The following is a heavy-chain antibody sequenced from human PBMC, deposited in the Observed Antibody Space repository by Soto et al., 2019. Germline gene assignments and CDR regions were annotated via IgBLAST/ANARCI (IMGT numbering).Heavy chain of an antibody. Sequence: SVTLSLTCTVSGGSISGYYWSWIRQHPGKGLEWIGYIYYSGSTYYNPSLKSRVTISVDTSKNQFSLKLSSVTAADTAVYYCARDRRYCSGGSCANYYYGMDVWGQGTTVTV. J-gene: IGHJ6*02. D-gene: IGHD2-15*01. CDR1: GGSISGYY. CDR3: ARDRRYCSGGSCANYYYGMDV. CDR2: IYYSGST. V-gene: IGHV4-31*03.